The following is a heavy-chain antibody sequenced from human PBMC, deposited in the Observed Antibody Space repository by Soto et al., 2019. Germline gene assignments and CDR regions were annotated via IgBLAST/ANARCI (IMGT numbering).Heavy chain of an antibody. D-gene: IGHD4-17*01. CDR3: ARIYYGGNSVYYYGMDV. V-gene: IGHV6-1*01. Sequence: KQSQTLSLTCAISGDSVSSNSAAWNWIRQSPSRGLEWLGRTYYRSKWYNDYAVSVKSRITINPDTSKNQFSLQLNSVTPEDTAVYYCARIYYGGNSVYYYGMDVWGQGTTVTVSS. J-gene: IGHJ6*02. CDR2: TYYRSKWYN. CDR1: GDSVSSNSAA.